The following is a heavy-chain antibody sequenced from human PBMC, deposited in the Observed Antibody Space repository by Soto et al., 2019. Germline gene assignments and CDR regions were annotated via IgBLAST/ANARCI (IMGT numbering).Heavy chain of an antibody. V-gene: IGHV1-69*01. J-gene: IGHJ6*02. CDR1: GGTFSSYA. CDR3: AKNPESYYYGMDV. Sequence: QVQLVQSGAEVKKPGSSVKVSCKASGGTFSSYAISWVRQAPGQGLEWMGGIIPIFGTANYAQKFQGRVTSPAHESTSTAYMERSSLRSEDTAVYYCAKNPESYYYGMDVWGQGTTVTVSS. CDR2: IIPIFGTA.